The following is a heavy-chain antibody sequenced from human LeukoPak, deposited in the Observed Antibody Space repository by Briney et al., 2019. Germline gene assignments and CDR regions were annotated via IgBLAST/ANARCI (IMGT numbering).Heavy chain of an antibody. CDR2: IYSGGST. CDR3: ARAIDILTGYGPMGY. V-gene: IGHV3-53*01. CDR1: GFIVSSNY. D-gene: IGHD3-9*01. Sequence: GGSLRLSCAASGFIVSSNYMSWVRQVPGKGLEWVSVIYSGGSTYYADSVKGRFTISRDNSKNTLYLQMNSLRAEDTAVYYCARAIDILTGYGPMGYWGQGTLVTVSS. J-gene: IGHJ4*02.